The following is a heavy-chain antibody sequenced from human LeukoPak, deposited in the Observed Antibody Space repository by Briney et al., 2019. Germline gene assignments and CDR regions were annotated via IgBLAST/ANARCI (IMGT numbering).Heavy chain of an antibody. CDR2: IYYSGST. J-gene: IGHJ4*02. D-gene: IGHD6-13*01. CDR1: GGSISSYY. CDR3: ARLSSSSGYYFDY. Sequence: PSETLSLTCTVSGGSISSYYWSRIRQPPGKGLEWIGYIYYSGSTNYNPSLKSRVTISVDTSKNQFSLKLSSVTAADTAVYYCARLSSSSGYYFDYWGQGTLVTVSS. V-gene: IGHV4-59*01.